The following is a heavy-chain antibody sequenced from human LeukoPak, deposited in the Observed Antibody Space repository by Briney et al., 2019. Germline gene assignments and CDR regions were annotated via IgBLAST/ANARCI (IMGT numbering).Heavy chain of an antibody. D-gene: IGHD6-19*01. V-gene: IGHV3-73*01. CDR1: GFTFSGSA. CDR2: IRSKANSYAT. CDR3: TTGRIAVAANYY. Sequence: GGSLKLSCAASGFTFSGSAMHWVRQASGKGLEWVGRIRSKANSYATAYAASVKGRFTISRDDSKNTAYLQMNSLKTEDTAVYYCTTGRIAVAANYYWGQGTLVTVSS. J-gene: IGHJ4*02.